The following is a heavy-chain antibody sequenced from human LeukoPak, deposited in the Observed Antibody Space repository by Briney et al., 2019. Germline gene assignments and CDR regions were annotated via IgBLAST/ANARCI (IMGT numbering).Heavy chain of an antibody. CDR1: GYTFTSYA. Sequence: ASVKVSCKASGYTFTSYAMHWVRQAPGQRLEWMGWINAGNGNTKYSQKFQGRVTITRDTSASTAYMELSSLRSEDTAVYYCARGSTVTRAAPYYVRDVGGKGTPVTVSS. D-gene: IGHD4-11*01. CDR2: INAGNGNT. CDR3: ARGSTVTRAAPYYVRDV. J-gene: IGHJ6*04. V-gene: IGHV1-3*01.